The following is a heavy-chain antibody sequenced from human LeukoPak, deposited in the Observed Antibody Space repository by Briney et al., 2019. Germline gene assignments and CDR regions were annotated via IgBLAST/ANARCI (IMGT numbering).Heavy chain of an antibody. J-gene: IGHJ4*02. V-gene: IGHV3-23*01. CDR1: GFTFSIYG. D-gene: IGHD6-6*01. Sequence: GGSLRLSCVASGFTFSIYGMSWVRQAPGKGLEWVAAISGSGDSTYYADSVKGRFTISRDNSKNTQYLQMNSLRAEDTAVYYCAKSSSSSGHWGQGTLVTVSS. CDR2: ISGSGDST. CDR3: AKSSSSSGH.